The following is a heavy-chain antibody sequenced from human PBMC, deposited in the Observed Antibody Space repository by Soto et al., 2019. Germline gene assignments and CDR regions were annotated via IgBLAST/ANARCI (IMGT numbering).Heavy chain of an antibody. V-gene: IGHV4-31*03. CDR2: IYRSGST. J-gene: IGHJ6*02. CDR1: GGSISSGGNY. Sequence: QVQLQESGPGLVKSSQTLSLTCTVSGGSISSGGNYWSWIRQHPGKGLEWIGYIYRSGSTYYNPSLKSRVTISVDTSKNQFSLKLNSVTAADTAVYYCARARMVRGVIYYYGMDVWGQGTTVTVFS. D-gene: IGHD3-10*01. CDR3: ARARMVRGVIYYYGMDV.